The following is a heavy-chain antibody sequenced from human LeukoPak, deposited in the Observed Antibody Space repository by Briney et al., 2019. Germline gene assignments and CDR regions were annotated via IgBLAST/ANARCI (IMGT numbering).Heavy chain of an antibody. V-gene: IGHV3-7*01. CDR1: GFTFSSYG. CDR2: IKQDGSEK. D-gene: IGHD3-16*01. Sequence: GGSLRLSCAASGFTFSSYGMHWVRQAPGKGLEWVANIKQDGSEKYYVDSVKGRFTISRDNAKNSLYLQMNSLRAEDTAVYYCARDRLGDAFDIWGQGTMVTVSS. J-gene: IGHJ3*02. CDR3: ARDRLGDAFDI.